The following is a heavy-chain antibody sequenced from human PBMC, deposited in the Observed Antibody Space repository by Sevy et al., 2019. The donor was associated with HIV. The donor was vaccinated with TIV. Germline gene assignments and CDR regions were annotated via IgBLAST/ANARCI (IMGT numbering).Heavy chain of an antibody. J-gene: IGHJ3*02. V-gene: IGHV3-53*01. Sequence: GGSLRLSCAASGFTVSSNYMSWVRQAPGKGLEWVSIIFSGGGTYYADSVQGRFTISRDKSKNMVYLQMNSLRAEDTAVFYCARGATFYSDSSGRVLSVLGAFDIWGRGTMVTVSS. CDR2: IFSGGGT. D-gene: IGHD3-22*01. CDR1: GFTVSSNY. CDR3: ARGATFYSDSSGRVLSVLGAFDI.